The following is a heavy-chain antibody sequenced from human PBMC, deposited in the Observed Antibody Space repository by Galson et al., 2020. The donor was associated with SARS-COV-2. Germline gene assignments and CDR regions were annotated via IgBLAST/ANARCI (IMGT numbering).Heavy chain of an antibody. CDR3: ARRQVPVLGYYYYMDV. V-gene: IGHV3-11*06. D-gene: IGHD2-2*01. CDR2: ISSSSSYT. J-gene: IGHJ6*03. CDR1: GFTFSDYY. Sequence: GGSLRLSCAASGFTFSDYYMSWIRQAPGKGLEWVSYISSSSSYTNYADSVKGRFTISRDNAKNSLYLQMNSLRAEDTAVYYCARRQVPVLGYYYYMDVWGKGTTVTVSS.